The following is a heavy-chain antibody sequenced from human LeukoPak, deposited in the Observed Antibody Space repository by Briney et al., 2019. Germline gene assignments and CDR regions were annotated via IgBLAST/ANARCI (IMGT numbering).Heavy chain of an antibody. Sequence: GGSLRLSCAASGFTVSSNYMNWVRQAPGKGLEWVSVIYGGGNIYYADSVKGRFTISRDSSKNTLFLHMNTLRAEDTAIYHCAKDRTVGASYWYFDLWGRGTLVTVSS. CDR2: IYGGGNI. CDR1: GFTVSSNY. D-gene: IGHD1-26*01. J-gene: IGHJ2*01. V-gene: IGHV3-53*01. CDR3: AKDRTVGASYWYFDL.